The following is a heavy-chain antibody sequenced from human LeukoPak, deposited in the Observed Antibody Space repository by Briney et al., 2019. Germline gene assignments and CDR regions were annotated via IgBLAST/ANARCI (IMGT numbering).Heavy chain of an antibody. V-gene: IGHV3-23*01. Sequence: AGGSLRLSCAASGFTLSSYAMSWVRQAPGKGLEWVSSISASGGSTDYADSVKGRFTISRDNSKNTLYLQMNSLRVEDTAVYYCAKDPGYQVVYCFDYWGQGTLVTVSS. D-gene: IGHD2-2*01. J-gene: IGHJ4*02. CDR1: GFTLSSYA. CDR2: ISASGGST. CDR3: AKDPGYQVVYCFDY.